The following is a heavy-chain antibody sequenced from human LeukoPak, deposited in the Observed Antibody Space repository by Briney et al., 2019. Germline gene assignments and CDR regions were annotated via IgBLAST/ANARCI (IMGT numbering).Heavy chain of an antibody. V-gene: IGHV4-34*01. Sequence: GTLRLSCAASGFTFSSYGMGWVRQAPGKGLEWIGEINHSGSTNYNPSLKSRVTISVDTSKNQFSLKLSSVTAADTAVYYCASATYDFWSGYYLPFDYWGQGTLVTVSS. CDR1: GFTFSSYG. CDR3: ASATYDFWSGYYLPFDY. CDR2: INHSGST. J-gene: IGHJ4*02. D-gene: IGHD3-3*01.